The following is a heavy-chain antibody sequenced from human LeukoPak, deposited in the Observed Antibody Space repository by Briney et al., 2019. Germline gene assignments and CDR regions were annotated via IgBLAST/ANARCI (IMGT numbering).Heavy chain of an antibody. CDR2: IYYSGST. J-gene: IGHJ6*03. D-gene: IGHD3-3*01. CDR3: ASRWDTIFGVGYYYMDV. Sequence: SETLSLTCTVSGGSISSSSYYWGWIRQPPGKGLEWIGSIYYSGSTYYNPSLKSRVTISVDTSKNQFSLKLSSVTAADTAVYYCASRWDTIFGVGYYYMDVWGKGTTVTVSS. V-gene: IGHV4-39*07. CDR1: GGSISSSSYY.